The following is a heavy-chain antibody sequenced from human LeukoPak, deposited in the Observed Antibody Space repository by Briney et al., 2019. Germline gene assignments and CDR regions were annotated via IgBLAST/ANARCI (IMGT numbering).Heavy chain of an antibody. CDR2: ISPDGSKT. Sequence: GGPLRLSCAASGLTFSTYGMHWVRQAPGKGLEWVAVISPDGSKTDSLESVKGRFTVSRDNSNNTLYLQINSVKAEDTAVYFCAKNPISGPQKHYYYGLDVWGQGTSVTVSS. CDR1: GLTFSTYG. J-gene: IGHJ6*02. CDR3: AKNPISGPQKHYYYGLDV. V-gene: IGHV3-30*18. D-gene: IGHD6-19*01.